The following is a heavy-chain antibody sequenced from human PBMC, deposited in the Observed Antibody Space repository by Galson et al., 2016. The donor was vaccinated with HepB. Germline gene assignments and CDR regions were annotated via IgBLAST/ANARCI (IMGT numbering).Heavy chain of an antibody. CDR2: ISGSGGIT. V-gene: IGHV3-23*01. CDR3: AKRGQQLVKDAFDV. CDR1: GFTFSNYA. D-gene: IGHD6-13*01. Sequence: SLRLSCAASGFTFSNYAMNWVRQAPGKGLEWVSGISGSGGITYYADSVKGRFTISRDNSKNKLYLQMISLRAEDTAVYYCAKRGQQLVKDAFDVWGQGTLVTVSS. J-gene: IGHJ3*01.